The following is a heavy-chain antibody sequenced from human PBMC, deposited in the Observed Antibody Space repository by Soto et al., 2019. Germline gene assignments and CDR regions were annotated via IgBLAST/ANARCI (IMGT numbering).Heavy chain of an antibody. CDR2: IKKDGSEN. J-gene: IGHJ4*02. CDR3: AKLGSGYYTGLYFDY. V-gene: IGHV3-7*03. CDR1: GFTFGDYW. Sequence: VGSLRLSCAASGFTFGDYWMSWVRQAPGKGLEWVAHIKKDGSENYYVDSVTGRFTVSRDNTKNSLYLQMNSLRAEDTAVYYCAKLGSGYYTGLYFDYWGQGTLVTVSS. D-gene: IGHD3-3*01.